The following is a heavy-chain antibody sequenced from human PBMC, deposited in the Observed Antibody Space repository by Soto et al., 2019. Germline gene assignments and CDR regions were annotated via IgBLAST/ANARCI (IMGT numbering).Heavy chain of an antibody. J-gene: IGHJ6*02. Sequence: GASVKVSCKASGGTFSSYAISWVRQAPGQGLEWMGGIIPIFGTANYAQKFQGRVTITADESTSTAYMELSSLRSEDTAVYYCATPADIAARPPGYYYYGMDVWGQGTTVTVSS. V-gene: IGHV1-69*13. D-gene: IGHD6-6*01. CDR1: GGTFSSYA. CDR3: ATPADIAARPPGYYYYGMDV. CDR2: IIPIFGTA.